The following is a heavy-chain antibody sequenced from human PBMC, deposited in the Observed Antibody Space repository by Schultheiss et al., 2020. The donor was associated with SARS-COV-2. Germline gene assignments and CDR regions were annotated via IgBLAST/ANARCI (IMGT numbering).Heavy chain of an antibody. V-gene: IGHV4-61*01. CDR3: ARMGDNWNDRGLGY. Sequence: SETLSLTCTVSGDSVSSSTYYWTWVRQPPGKGLEWIGFIYYSGSANYNPSLKSRVTMSVDTSKNQFSLNLSSMTAADTAVYYCARMGDNWNDRGLGYWGQGTLVTVSS. J-gene: IGHJ4*02. CDR1: GDSVSSSTYY. CDR2: IYYSGSA. D-gene: IGHD1-1*01.